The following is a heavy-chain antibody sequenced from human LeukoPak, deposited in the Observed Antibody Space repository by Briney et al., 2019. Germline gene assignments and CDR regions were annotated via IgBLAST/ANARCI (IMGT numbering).Heavy chain of an antibody. V-gene: IGHV1-8*01. CDR3: ARGSSSWYGLDY. CDR1: GYTSTSYD. Sequence: ASVKVSCKASGYTSTSYDINWVRQATGQGLEWMGWMNPNSGNTGYAQKFQGRVTMTRNTSISTAYMELSSLRSEDTAVYYCARGSSSWYGLDYWGQGALVTVSS. D-gene: IGHD6-13*01. CDR2: MNPNSGNT. J-gene: IGHJ4*02.